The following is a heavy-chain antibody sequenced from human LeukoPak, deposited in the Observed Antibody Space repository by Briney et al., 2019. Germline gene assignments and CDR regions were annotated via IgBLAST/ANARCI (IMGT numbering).Heavy chain of an antibody. CDR1: GYTFTGYY. Sequence: ASVTVSCKASGYTFTGYYMHWVRQAPGQGLEWMGWINPNSGGTNYAQTFQGRVTMTRDTSISTAYMELSRLRSDDTAVYYCARESDGNWGLVYWGQGTLVTVSS. D-gene: IGHD7-27*01. V-gene: IGHV1-2*02. CDR2: INPNSGGT. J-gene: IGHJ4*02. CDR3: ARESDGNWGLVY.